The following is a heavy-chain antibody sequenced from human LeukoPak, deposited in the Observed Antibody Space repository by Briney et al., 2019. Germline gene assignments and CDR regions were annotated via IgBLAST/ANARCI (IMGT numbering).Heavy chain of an antibody. D-gene: IGHD3-9*01. Sequence: SETLSLTCTVSGGSISSYYWSWIRQPPGKGLEWIGYIYYSGSTNYNPSLKSRVTISVDTSKNQFSLKLSSVTAADTAVYYCAREDILTGYYFYFDPWAREPWSPSP. J-gene: IGHJ5*02. CDR3: AREDILTGYYFYFDP. V-gene: IGHV4-59*01. CDR2: IYYSGST. CDR1: GGSISSYY.